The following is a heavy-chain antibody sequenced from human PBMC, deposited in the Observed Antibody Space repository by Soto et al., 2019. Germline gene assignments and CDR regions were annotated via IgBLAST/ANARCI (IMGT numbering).Heavy chain of an antibody. CDR2: MNQDGSQK. CDR3: ASYCSPTTCHNFEY. D-gene: IGHD2-2*01. V-gene: IGHV3-7*01. Sequence: EVYLVESGGDLVQPGGSLRLSCAASGFSFTNYWMAWVRQAPGKGLEWVGNMNQDGSQKYYVDSVKGRFTISRDNAKNSLYMQMNYLRAEDTAVYYCASYCSPTTCHNFEYWGQGTLVTVSS. CDR1: GFSFTNYW. J-gene: IGHJ4*02.